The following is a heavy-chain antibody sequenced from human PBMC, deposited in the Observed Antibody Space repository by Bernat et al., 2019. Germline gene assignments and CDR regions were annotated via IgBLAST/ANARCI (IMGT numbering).Heavy chain of an antibody. CDR2: IYYSGST. J-gene: IGHJ4*02. CDR3: ARASSLLWFGSYYFDY. CDR1: GGSISSYY. Sequence: QVQLQESGPGLVKPSETLYLTCTVSGGSISSYYWSWIRQPPGKGLEWIGYIYYSGSTNYNPSLKSRVTISVDTSKNQFSLKLSSVTAADTAVYYCARASSLLWFGSYYFDYWGQGTLVTVSS. D-gene: IGHD3-10*01. V-gene: IGHV4-59*01.